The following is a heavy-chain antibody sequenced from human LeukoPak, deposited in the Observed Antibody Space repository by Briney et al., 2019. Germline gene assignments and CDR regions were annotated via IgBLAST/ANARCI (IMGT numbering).Heavy chain of an antibody. J-gene: IGHJ5*02. Sequence: ASVKVSCKASGYTFTSYDINWVRQATGQGLEWMGWMNPNSGNTGYAQKFQGRVTMTRNTSISTAYMELSSLRSDDTAVYYCARGLNSYGSGLSNWFDPWGQGTLVTVSS. V-gene: IGHV1-8*01. CDR3: ARGLNSYGSGLSNWFDP. D-gene: IGHD3-10*01. CDR1: GYTFTSYD. CDR2: MNPNSGNT.